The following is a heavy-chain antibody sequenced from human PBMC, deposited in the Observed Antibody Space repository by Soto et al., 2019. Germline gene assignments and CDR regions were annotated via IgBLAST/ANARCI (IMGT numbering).Heavy chain of an antibody. CDR2: IYHSGST. D-gene: IGHD3-3*01. V-gene: IGHV4-4*02. CDR1: GGSISSSNW. CDR3: ARVWYDFWSGPHFDY. J-gene: IGHJ4*02. Sequence: QVQLQESGPGLVKPSGTLSLTCAVSGGSISSSNWWSWVRQPPGKGLEWIGEIYHSGSTNYNPSLKSRVTISVDKSKNQCSLKLSSVTAADTAVYYCARVWYDFWSGPHFDYWGQGTLVTVSS.